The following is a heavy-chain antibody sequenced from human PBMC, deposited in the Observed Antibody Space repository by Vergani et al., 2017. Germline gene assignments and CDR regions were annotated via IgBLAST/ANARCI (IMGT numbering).Heavy chain of an antibody. D-gene: IGHD1-26*01. CDR2: IIPIFGTA. CDR1: GGTFSSYA. Sequence: VQLVESGAEVKKPGSSVKVSCKASGGTFSSYAISWVRQAPGQGLEWMGGIIPIFGTANYAQKFQGRVTITADESTSTAYMELSSLRAEDTAVYYCASGKVGATYFGWFDPWGQGTLVTVSS. CDR3: ASGKVGATYFGWFDP. V-gene: IGHV1-69*01. J-gene: IGHJ5*02.